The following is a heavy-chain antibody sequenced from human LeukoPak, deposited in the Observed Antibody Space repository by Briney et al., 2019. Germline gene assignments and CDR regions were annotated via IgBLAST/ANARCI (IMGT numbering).Heavy chain of an antibody. D-gene: IGHD1-7*01. V-gene: IGHV3-21*01. CDR3: ARGLYNWNYRGLDY. CDR2: ISSSSSYI. J-gene: IGHJ4*02. CDR1: RFTFSTYS. Sequence: GGTLRLSCAASRFTFSTYSMNWVRQAPGKGLEWVSSISSSSSYIYYADSVKGRFTISRDNAKNSLYLQMNSLRAEDTAVYYCARGLYNWNYRGLDYWGQGTLVTVSS.